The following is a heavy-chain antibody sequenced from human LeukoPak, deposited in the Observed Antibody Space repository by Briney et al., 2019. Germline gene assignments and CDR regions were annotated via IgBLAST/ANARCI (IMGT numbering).Heavy chain of an antibody. Sequence: SETLSLTYTVAGGSISSYYWSWIRQPPGKGLEWIGYIYYSGSTNYNPSLKSRVTISVDTSKNQFSLKLSSVTAADTAVYYCARYVWGSYPTFEDYWGQGTLVTVSS. J-gene: IGHJ4*02. V-gene: IGHV4-59*01. CDR2: IYYSGST. D-gene: IGHD3-16*02. CDR3: ARYVWGSYPTFEDY. CDR1: GGSISSYY.